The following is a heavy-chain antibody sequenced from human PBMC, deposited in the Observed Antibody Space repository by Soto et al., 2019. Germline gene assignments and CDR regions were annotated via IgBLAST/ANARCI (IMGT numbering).Heavy chain of an antibody. CDR2: INPNSGGT. CDR1: GYTFTGYY. D-gene: IGHD1-26*01. Sequence: QVQLVQSGAEVKKPGASVKVSCKASGYTFTGYYMHWVRQAPGQGLEWMGWINPNSGGTNYAQKFQGWVTMTRDTSISTAYMELSRLRSDDTAVYYCATYVPPGGRVPKVPDYYYYGMDVWGQGTTVTVSS. J-gene: IGHJ6*02. V-gene: IGHV1-2*04. CDR3: ATYVPPGGRVPKVPDYYYYGMDV.